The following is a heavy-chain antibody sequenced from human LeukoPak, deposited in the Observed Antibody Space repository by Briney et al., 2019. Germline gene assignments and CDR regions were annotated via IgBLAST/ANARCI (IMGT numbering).Heavy chain of an antibody. CDR3: ARGRGPSIAARPSNDY. D-gene: IGHD6-6*01. CDR1: GYTFTSYD. V-gene: IGHV1-8*01. CDR2: MNPNSGNT. J-gene: IGHJ4*02. Sequence: ASVKVSCKASGYTFTSYDINWVRQATGQGLEWMGWMNPNSGNTGYAQKFQGRVTMTRNTSISTAYMELSSLRSEDTAVYYCARGRGPSIAARPSNDYWGQGTLVTVSS.